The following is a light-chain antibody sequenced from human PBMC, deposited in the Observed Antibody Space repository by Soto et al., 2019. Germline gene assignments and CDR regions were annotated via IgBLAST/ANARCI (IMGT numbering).Light chain of an antibody. CDR1: QSVSSY. V-gene: IGKV3-11*01. J-gene: IGKJ5*01. CDR3: QQRSNWPSIT. Sequence: EIVLTQSAAPLSWSPGERATLSCPASQSVSSYLAWYQQKPGQAPRLLIYDASNRATGIPARFSGSGSGTDFTLTINSLEPEDFAVYYCQQRSNWPSITFGQGTRLEIK. CDR2: DAS.